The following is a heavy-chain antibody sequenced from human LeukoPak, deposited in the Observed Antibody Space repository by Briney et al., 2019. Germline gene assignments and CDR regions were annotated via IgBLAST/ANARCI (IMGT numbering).Heavy chain of an antibody. CDR1: GFTFSSYE. Sequence: GGSLRLSCATSGFTFSSYELDWVRQAPGKGLEWVSYISSSGSIYYADSVKGRFTISRDNAKNSLYLQMNGLRAEDTAVYYCAREGYGGTSDAFDIWGQGTMVTVSS. V-gene: IGHV3-48*03. CDR2: ISSSGSI. J-gene: IGHJ3*02. D-gene: IGHD4-23*01. CDR3: AREGYGGTSDAFDI.